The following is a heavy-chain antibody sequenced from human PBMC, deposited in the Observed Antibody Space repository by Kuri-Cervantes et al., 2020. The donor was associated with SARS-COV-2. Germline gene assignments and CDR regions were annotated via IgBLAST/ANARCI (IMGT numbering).Heavy chain of an antibody. V-gene: IGHV3-11*06. CDR3: TRMSSGGSPDY. CDR1: GFTFSDYY. CDR2: ISSSSSYT. Sequence: GESLKISCAASGFTFSDYYMSWIRRAPGKGLEWVSYISSSSSYTNYADSVKGRFTISRDNAKNSLYLQMSSLRVEDTAVYYCTRMSSGGSPDYRGQGTLVTVSS. D-gene: IGHD2-15*01. J-gene: IGHJ4*02.